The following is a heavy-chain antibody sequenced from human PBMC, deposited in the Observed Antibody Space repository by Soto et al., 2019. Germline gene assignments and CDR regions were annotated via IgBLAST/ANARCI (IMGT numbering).Heavy chain of an antibody. D-gene: IGHD3-10*01. J-gene: IGHJ4*02. V-gene: IGHV4-31*03. CDR3: ASPASRISLVRGFAY. CDR2: IYYSGST. CDR1: GGSISSGGYY. Sequence: QVQLQESGPGLVKPSQTLSLTCTVSGGSISSGGYYWSWIRQHPGKGLEWIGYIYYSGSTYYNPSLKSRVTISVATSKNPFSLKLSSVTAAGTAVYYCASPASRISLVRGFAYWGQGTLVTVSS.